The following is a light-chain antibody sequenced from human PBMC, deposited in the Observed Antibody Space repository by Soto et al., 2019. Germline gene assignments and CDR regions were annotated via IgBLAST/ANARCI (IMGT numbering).Light chain of an antibody. CDR2: GTS. Sequence: EIVLTQSPGTLSLSPGERATLSCRASQSVSSSYLAWYQQKPGQTPSLLIYGTSSRATGIPDRFSGSGSGTDFTLTISRLEPEDFAVYYCQQYDSSPSTFGQGTRLEI. J-gene: IGKJ5*01. CDR3: QQYDSSPST. V-gene: IGKV3-20*01. CDR1: QSVSSSY.